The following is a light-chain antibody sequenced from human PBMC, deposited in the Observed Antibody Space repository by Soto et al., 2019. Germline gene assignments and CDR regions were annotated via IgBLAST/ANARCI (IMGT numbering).Light chain of an antibody. J-gene: IGLJ3*02. V-gene: IGLV4-69*01. Sequence: QLVLTQPPSGSASLGASVKLTCTLSSGHSSYAIAWHQQQPEKGPRYLMKLNSDGSHSKGDGIPDRFSGSSSGAERYLTISSLQSEDEADYYCQTWGTGIPWVFGGGTKLTVL. CDR3: QTWGTGIPWV. CDR2: LNSDGSH. CDR1: SGHSSYA.